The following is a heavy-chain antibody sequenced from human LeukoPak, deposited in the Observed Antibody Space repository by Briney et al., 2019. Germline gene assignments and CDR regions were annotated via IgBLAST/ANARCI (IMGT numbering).Heavy chain of an antibody. Sequence: RPGRSLRLSRAPSGFTFLRHCIHCVRDATGKGLVCVSRINGDGSATYYADSVKGRFSISRDNPKNTLYLHMHSLRADDTAVYYCAREEEMATNTDYWGQGTLVTVSS. CDR2: INGDGSAT. D-gene: IGHD5-24*01. CDR1: GFTFLRHC. J-gene: IGHJ4*02. CDR3: AREEEMATNTDY. V-gene: IGHV3-74*01.